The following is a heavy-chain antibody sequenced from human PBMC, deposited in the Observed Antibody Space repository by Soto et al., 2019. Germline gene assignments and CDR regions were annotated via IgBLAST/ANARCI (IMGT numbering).Heavy chain of an antibody. D-gene: IGHD5-18*01. V-gene: IGHV1-69*06. CDR3: ARVLQDTAMAVYYYYGMDV. Sequence: ASVKVSCKASGGTFSSYAISRVRQAPGQGLEWMGGIIPIFGTANYAQKFQGRVTITADKSTSTAYMELSSLRSEDTAVYYCARVLQDTAMAVYYYYGMDVWGQGTTVTVSS. CDR1: GGTFSSYA. CDR2: IIPIFGTA. J-gene: IGHJ6*02.